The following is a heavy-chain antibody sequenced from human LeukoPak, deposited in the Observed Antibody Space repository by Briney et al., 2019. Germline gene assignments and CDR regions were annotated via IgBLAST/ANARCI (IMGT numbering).Heavy chain of an antibody. CDR2: IYYSGST. J-gene: IGHJ4*02. Sequence: PSETLSLTCTVSGGSINSYYWSWIRQPPGKGLEWIGYIYYSGSTNYNPSLTSRVTISLDTSKNQFSLKLSSVTAADTAVYYCARLRDEGYSYGSLDYWGQGTLVTVSS. V-gene: IGHV4-59*08. CDR1: GGSINSYY. D-gene: IGHD5-18*01. CDR3: ARLRDEGYSYGSLDY.